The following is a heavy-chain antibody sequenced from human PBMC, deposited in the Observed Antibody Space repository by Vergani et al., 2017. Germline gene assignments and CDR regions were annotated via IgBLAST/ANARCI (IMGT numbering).Heavy chain of an antibody. CDR2: IYPGDSDT. V-gene: IGHV5-51*01. D-gene: IGHD3-16*02. CDR3: ARVAHYRVWGSYRSFGFDP. J-gene: IGHJ5*02. Sequence: EVQLVQSGAEVKKPGESLKISCKGSGYSFTSYWIGWVRQMPGKGLEWMGIIYPGDSDTRYSPSFQGQVTISADKSISTAYLQWSSLRSEDTAVYYCARVAHYRVWGSYRSFGFDPWGQGTLVTVSS. CDR1: GYSFTSYW.